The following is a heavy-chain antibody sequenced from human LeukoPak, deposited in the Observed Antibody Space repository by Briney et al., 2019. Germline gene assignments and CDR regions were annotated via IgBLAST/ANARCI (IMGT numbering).Heavy chain of an antibody. CDR1: GGSISSYY. D-gene: IGHD7-27*01. J-gene: IGHJ4*02. CDR3: ARLAEEDNWGVLRRYFFDY. CDR2: ISYSGTT. V-gene: IGHV4-59*01. Sequence: PSETLSLTCSVSGGSISSYYWSWIRQPPGKRLEWIGYISYSGTTNYNPSLKSRATISLDMSKNQFSLKVTSMTAADTAVYCCARLAEEDNWGVLRRYFFDYWGQGTLVAVSS.